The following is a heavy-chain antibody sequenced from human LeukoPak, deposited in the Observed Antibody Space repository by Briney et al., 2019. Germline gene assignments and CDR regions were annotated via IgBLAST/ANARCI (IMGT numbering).Heavy chain of an antibody. J-gene: IGHJ4*02. CDR2: IWSDASDK. CDR1: GFTFSHYG. CDR3: AKDAQRGFDYSNSLDY. V-gene: IGHV3-33*06. D-gene: IGHD4-11*01. Sequence: GGSLRLSCAASGFTFSHYGMHWVRQAPGTGLEWVAVIWSDASDKYYANSVKGRFTISRDNSKNSLYLQMNSLRAEDTAVYNCAKDAQRGFDYSNSLDYWGQGTRVTVSS.